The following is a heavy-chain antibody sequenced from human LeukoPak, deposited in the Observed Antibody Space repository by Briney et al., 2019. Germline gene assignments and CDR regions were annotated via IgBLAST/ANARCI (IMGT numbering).Heavy chain of an antibody. V-gene: IGHV1-69*05. CDR3: ARALVGATITSPFDY. J-gene: IGHJ4*02. Sequence: SVKVSCKASGGTFSSYAISWVRQAPGQGLEWMGRIIPIFGTANYAQKFQGRVTITTDESTSTAYMELSSLRSEDTAVYYCARALVGATITSPFDYWGQGTLVTVSS. CDR1: GGTFSSYA. D-gene: IGHD1-26*01. CDR2: IIPIFGTA.